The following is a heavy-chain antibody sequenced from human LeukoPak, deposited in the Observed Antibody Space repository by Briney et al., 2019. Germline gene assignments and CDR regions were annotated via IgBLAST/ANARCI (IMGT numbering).Heavy chain of an antibody. J-gene: IGHJ3*02. D-gene: IGHD2-2*01. CDR1: GGSLSLYH. V-gene: IGHV4-59*01. CDR2: IFYTGSGST. Sequence: SGTLSLTCTVSGGSLSLYHWSWIRQPPGKGLEWIGYIFYTGSGSTNYNPSLKSRVTISLDTSKNQFSLNLTSVSAADTAVYYCARGVVILTNDAFDIWGQGTMVTVSS. CDR3: ARGVVILTNDAFDI.